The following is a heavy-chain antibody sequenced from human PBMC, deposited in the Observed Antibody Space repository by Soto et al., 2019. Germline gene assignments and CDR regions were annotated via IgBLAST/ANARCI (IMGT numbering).Heavy chain of an antibody. CDR1: GGTFSSYA. J-gene: IGHJ6*02. Sequence: SVKVSCKASGGTFSSYAISWVRHAPGQGLEWMGGTIPIFGTANYAXKLXCIVTINADESTRPAYMQLSSLRSEDTAVYYCARDDVRDILTGYSNYYYGMDVGGQGTTVTVSS. CDR3: ARDDVRDILTGYSNYYYGMDV. V-gene: IGHV1-69*13. CDR2: TIPIFGTA. D-gene: IGHD3-9*01.